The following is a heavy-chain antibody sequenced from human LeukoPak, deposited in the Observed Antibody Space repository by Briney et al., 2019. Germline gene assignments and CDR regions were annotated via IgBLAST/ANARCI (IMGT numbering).Heavy chain of an antibody. Sequence: GGSLRLSCAASGFTFSTYWMNWVRQAPGKGLEWVSVIYSGGSTYYADSVKGRFTISRDNSKNTLYLQMNSLRAEDTAVYYCARDEHFWSGYDYYYGMDVWGQGTTVTVSS. V-gene: IGHV3-66*01. CDR2: IYSGGST. CDR1: GFTFSTYW. D-gene: IGHD3-3*01. J-gene: IGHJ6*02. CDR3: ARDEHFWSGYDYYYGMDV.